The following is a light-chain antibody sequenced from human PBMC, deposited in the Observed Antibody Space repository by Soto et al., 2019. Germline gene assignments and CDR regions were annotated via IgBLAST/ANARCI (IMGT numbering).Light chain of an antibody. CDR2: IND. J-gene: IGLJ3*02. CDR1: SSNIGDNP. V-gene: IGLV1-44*01. Sequence: QSVLTQPPSASGTPGQRVNISCSGSSSNIGDNPVNWYQQVPGAAPKLLIYINDQRPSGVPDRFSGSKSGTSASLAISGLQPEDEADYHCQSYDRGLSASVFGGGTKLTVL. CDR3: QSYDRGLSASV.